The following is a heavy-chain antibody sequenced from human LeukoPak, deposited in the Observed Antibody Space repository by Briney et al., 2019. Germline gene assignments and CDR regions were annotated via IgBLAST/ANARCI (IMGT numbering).Heavy chain of an antibody. J-gene: IGHJ6*03. V-gene: IGHV3-23*01. D-gene: IGHD3-10*01. CDR3: AKALRSIYYYYMDV. CDR1: GFTFSNYA. CDR2: ISGSGGST. Sequence: GGSLRLSCVGAGFTFSNYAMSWVRQAPGKGLEWVSSISGSGGSTYYTDSVKGRFTISRDNSRSTLYLHLNSLRAEDTAVYWCAKALRSIYYYYMDVWGNGTTVTVSS.